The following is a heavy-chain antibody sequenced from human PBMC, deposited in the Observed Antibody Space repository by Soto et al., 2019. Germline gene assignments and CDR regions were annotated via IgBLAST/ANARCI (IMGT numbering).Heavy chain of an antibody. D-gene: IGHD3-22*01. CDR2: IIPIFGTA. J-gene: IGHJ4*02. CDR1: GGTFSSYA. Sequence: PGASVKVSCKASGGTFSSYAISWVRQAPGQGLEWMGGIIPIFGTANYAQKFQGRVTITADKSTSTAYMELSSLRSEDTAVYYCARDSGYKDGYYFDYWRQGTLVTVSS. V-gene: IGHV1-69*06. CDR3: ARDSGYKDGYYFDY.